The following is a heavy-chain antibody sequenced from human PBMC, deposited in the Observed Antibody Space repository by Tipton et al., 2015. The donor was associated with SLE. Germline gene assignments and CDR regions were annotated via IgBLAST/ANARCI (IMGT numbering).Heavy chain of an antibody. D-gene: IGHD2/OR15-2a*01. CDR2: LKNKAHGGTA. CDR3: TLTPTLIVAGLGDS. CDR1: GLTSGDFA. J-gene: IGHJ4*02. Sequence: SLRLSCTASGLTSGDFAMGWVRQAPGRGLEWVGSLKNKAHGGTANYAASVEGRFTMSRDESKSIAFLQMNSLRIEDTAVYYCTLTPTLIVAGLGDSWGQGTLVTVSS. V-gene: IGHV3-49*04.